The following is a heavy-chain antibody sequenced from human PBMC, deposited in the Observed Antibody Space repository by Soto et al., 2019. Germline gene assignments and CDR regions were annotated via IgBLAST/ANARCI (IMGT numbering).Heavy chain of an antibody. D-gene: IGHD3-22*01. Sequence: PGGSLRLSCAASGFTFSSYSMNWVRQAPGKGLEWVSYISSSSSTIYYADSVKGRFTISRDNAKNSLYLQMNSLRDKDTAVYYCARDGYYYDSSGYYYLFHFQNWGPGTLVTVSS. CDR1: GFTFSSYS. V-gene: IGHV3-48*02. CDR3: ARDGYYYDSSGYYYLFHFQN. J-gene: IGHJ1*01. CDR2: ISSSSSTI.